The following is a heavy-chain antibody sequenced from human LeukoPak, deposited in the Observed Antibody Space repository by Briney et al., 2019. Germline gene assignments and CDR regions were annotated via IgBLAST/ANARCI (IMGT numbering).Heavy chain of an antibody. J-gene: IGHJ4*02. D-gene: IGHD3-9*01. CDR2: ISWNSGSR. CDR1: GFTFDDYA. Sequence: GGSLRLSCVASGFTFDDYAMHWVRQAPGKGLEWVSGISWNSGSRGYADSVKGRFTISRDNAKTSLYLQMNSLRAEDMALYYCTKGPDYDILTPIDYWGQGTLVTVSS. CDR3: TKGPDYDILTPIDY. V-gene: IGHV3-9*03.